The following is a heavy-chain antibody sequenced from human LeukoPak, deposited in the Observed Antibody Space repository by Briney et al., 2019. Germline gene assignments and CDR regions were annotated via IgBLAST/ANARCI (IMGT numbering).Heavy chain of an antibody. CDR3: ATSSYCSGGSCPPLNWFDP. CDR1: GGTFSSYA. V-gene: IGHV1-69*13. J-gene: IGHJ5*02. D-gene: IGHD2-15*01. CDR2: IIPIFGTA. Sequence: GASVKVSCKASGGTFSSYAISWVRQAPGQGLEWMGGIIPIFGTANYAQKFQGRVTITADESTSTAYMELSSLRSEDTAVYYCATSSYCSGGSCPPLNWFDPWGQGTLVTVSS.